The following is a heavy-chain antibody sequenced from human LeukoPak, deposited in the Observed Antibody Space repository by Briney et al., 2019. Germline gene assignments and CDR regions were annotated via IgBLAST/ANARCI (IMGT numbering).Heavy chain of an antibody. Sequence: GVSLRLSCAASGFTFSSYAMIWVRQAPGKGLEWVSAISGSGGSTYYADSVKGRFTISRDNSKNTLYLQMNSLRAEDTAVYYCAKDPPYGDYEGYFDLWGRGTLVTVSS. CDR1: GFTFSSYA. D-gene: IGHD4-17*01. CDR3: AKDPPYGDYEGYFDL. CDR2: ISGSGGST. V-gene: IGHV3-23*01. J-gene: IGHJ2*01.